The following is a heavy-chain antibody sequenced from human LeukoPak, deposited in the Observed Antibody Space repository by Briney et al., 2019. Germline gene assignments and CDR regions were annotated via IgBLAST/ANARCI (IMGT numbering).Heavy chain of an antibody. Sequence: SETLSLTCTVSGGSISSSSYYWGWIRQPPGKGLEWIGSIYYSGSTYYNPSLKSRVTISVDTSKNQFSLKLSSVTAEDTAVYYCARDRTLSRNVLRYFDWLSRGGWFDPWGQGTLVTVSS. V-gene: IGHV4-39*07. CDR2: IYYSGST. J-gene: IGHJ5*02. CDR1: GGSISSSSYY. CDR3: ARDRTLSRNVLRYFDWLSRGGWFDP. D-gene: IGHD3-9*01.